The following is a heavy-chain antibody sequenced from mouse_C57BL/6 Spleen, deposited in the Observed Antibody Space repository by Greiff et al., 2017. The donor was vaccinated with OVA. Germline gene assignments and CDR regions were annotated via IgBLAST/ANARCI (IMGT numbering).Heavy chain of an antibody. V-gene: IGHV1-26*01. CDR1: GYTFTDYY. J-gene: IGHJ1*03. CDR2: INPNNGGT. Sequence: EVMLQQSGPELVKPGASVKISCKASGYTFTDYYMNWVKQSHGKSLEWIGDINPNNGGTSYNQKFKGKATLTVDKSSSTAYMELRSLTSEDSAVYYCARQGLYYDYVYFDVWGTGTTVTVSS. D-gene: IGHD2-4*01. CDR3: ARQGLYYDYVYFDV.